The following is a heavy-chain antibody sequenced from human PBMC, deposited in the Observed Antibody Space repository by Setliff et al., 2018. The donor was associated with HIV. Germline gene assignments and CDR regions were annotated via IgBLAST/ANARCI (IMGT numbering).Heavy chain of an antibody. Sequence: PSETLSLTCTVSGGSISNSRYYWSWIRQPPGKGLEWIGSIYYSGSTYYNPSLKSRVTISVDTSKNQFSLKLSSVTAADTAVYYCARSPLPRNWFDPWGQGTLVTVSS. V-gene: IGHV4-39*01. CDR2: IYYSGST. J-gene: IGHJ5*02. CDR1: GGSISNSRYY. CDR3: ARSPLPRNWFDP.